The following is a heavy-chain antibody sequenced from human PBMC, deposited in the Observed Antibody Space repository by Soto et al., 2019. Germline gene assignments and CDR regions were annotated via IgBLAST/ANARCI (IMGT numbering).Heavy chain of an antibody. CDR2: INHSRST. D-gene: IGHD3-9*01. CDR1: GGSFSGDY. Sequence: SETLSLTCAVYGGSFSGDYWSWIRQPPGQGLKWIGEINHSRSTNYNPSHKSRVTISVDTSKIQFSLKLSSVTAADTVVYYCAREGIVLRYFAHVWFGPWGQGTLVTVSS. CDR3: AREGIVLRYFAHVWFGP. V-gene: IGHV4-34*01. J-gene: IGHJ5*02.